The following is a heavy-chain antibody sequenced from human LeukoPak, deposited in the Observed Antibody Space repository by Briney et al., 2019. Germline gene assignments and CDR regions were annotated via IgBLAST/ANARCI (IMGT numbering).Heavy chain of an antibody. CDR1: AYTFTGYY. CDR3: ATGERLVPAAMWFDY. D-gene: IGHD2-2*01. Sequence: ASVKVSCKTSAYTFTGYYMHWVRQAPGQGLEWMGWIDPKSGGRSYAQRFQGRVTMTRDTSISTAYMELSRLRSDDTAVYYCATGERLVPAAMWFDYWGQGTLVTVSS. V-gene: IGHV1-2*02. J-gene: IGHJ4*02. CDR2: IDPKSGGR.